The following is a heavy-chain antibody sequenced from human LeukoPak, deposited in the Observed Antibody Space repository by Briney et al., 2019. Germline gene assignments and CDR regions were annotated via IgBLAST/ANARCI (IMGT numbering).Heavy chain of an antibody. CDR3: ARGPYKYVISADPDY. CDR1: GFTFTNYG. CDR2: ITSGGFT. V-gene: IGHV3-23*01. Sequence: GGSLRLSCAASGFTFTNYGMNWVRQAPGKGLEWVSTITSGGFTHYADSVKGHFTISRDNSKNTLYLQMNSLRAEDTAVYYCARGPYKYVISADPDYWGQGTLVTVSS. D-gene: IGHD1-1*01. J-gene: IGHJ4*02.